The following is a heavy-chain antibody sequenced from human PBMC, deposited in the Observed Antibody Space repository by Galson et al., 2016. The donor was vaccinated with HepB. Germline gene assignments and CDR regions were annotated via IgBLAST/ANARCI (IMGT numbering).Heavy chain of an antibody. V-gene: IGHV3-23*01. CDR2: ISGSGIT. Sequence: SLRLSCAASGFTFSSYAMSWVRQSPGKGLEWVSAISGSGITYYADSVKGRFTISSDDSNNALYLQTSSLRAEDTAVYYCAKCPHYYDISGYYSLWGQGTLVTVSS. J-gene: IGHJ4*02. CDR1: GFTFSSYA. D-gene: IGHD3-22*01. CDR3: AKCPHYYDISGYYSL.